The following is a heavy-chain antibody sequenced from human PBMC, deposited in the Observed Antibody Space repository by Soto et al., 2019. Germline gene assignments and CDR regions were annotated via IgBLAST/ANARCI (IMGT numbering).Heavy chain of an antibody. Sequence: ASVKVSCKASGYTFTSYYMHWVRQAPGQGLEWMGIINPSGGSTSYAQKFQGRVTMTRDTSTSTVYMELSSLRSEDTAVYYCARACSGGSCYPYVKHYYYYGMDVWGKGTTVTVSS. V-gene: IGHV1-46*01. D-gene: IGHD2-15*01. J-gene: IGHJ6*04. CDR1: GYTFTSYY. CDR3: ARACSGGSCYPYVKHYYYYGMDV. CDR2: INPSGGST.